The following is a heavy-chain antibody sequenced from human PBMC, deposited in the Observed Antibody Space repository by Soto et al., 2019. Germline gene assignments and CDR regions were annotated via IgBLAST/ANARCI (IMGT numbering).Heavy chain of an antibody. J-gene: IGHJ4*02. CDR2: ISGSGGST. V-gene: IGHV3-23*01. CDR3: AKDESDGYNTHYFDY. Sequence: GGSLRLSCAASGFTFSSYAMSWVRQAPGKGLEWVSAISGSGGSTYYADSVKGRFTISRDNSKNTLYLQMNSLRAEDTAVYYCAKDESDGYNTHYFDYWGQGTLVTVSS. D-gene: IGHD5-12*01. CDR1: GFTFSSYA.